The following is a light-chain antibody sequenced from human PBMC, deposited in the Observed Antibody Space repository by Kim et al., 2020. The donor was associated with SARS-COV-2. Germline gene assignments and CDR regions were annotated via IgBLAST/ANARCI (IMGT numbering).Light chain of an antibody. CDR2: EAS. J-gene: IGKJ2*03. CDR3: ESYYYYAS. CDR1: QSVGSG. V-gene: IGKV1-5*03. Sequence: DFQMTQSPSTLSASVGDRVTITCRASQSVGSGLAWYQQKPGKAPNLLIYEASNLESGVPSRFRGSGFGTEFTLTISSLQPDDFATYYCESYYYYASFGQGTNLE.